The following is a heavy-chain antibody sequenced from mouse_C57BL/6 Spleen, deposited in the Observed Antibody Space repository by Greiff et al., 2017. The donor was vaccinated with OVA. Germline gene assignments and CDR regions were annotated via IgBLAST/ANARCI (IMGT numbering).Heavy chain of an antibody. Sequence: QVQLQQSGAELARPGASVKLSCKASGYTFTSYCISWVKQRTGQGLEWIGEIYPRSGNTNYNEKFKGKATLTADKSSSTAYMKLRSLTSDDAAVYFCAGYPRQLEVEYWGKGTTLTVSS. CDR1: GYTFTSYC. CDR2: IYPRSGNT. J-gene: IGHJ2*01. D-gene: IGHD6-1*01. CDR3: AGYPRQLEVEY. V-gene: IGHV1-81*01.